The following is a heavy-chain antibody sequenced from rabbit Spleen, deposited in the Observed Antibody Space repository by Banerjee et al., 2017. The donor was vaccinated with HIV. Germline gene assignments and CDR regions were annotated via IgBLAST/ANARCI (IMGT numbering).Heavy chain of an antibody. CDR3: ARDTGSSFSSYGMDL. CDR2: INTATGKA. J-gene: IGHJ6*01. V-gene: IGHV1S45*01. D-gene: IGHD8-1*01. CDR1: GFSFSDRDV. Sequence: QEQLEESGRGLVRPEGSLTLTCKASGFSFSDRDVMCWVRQAPGKGLEWIACINTATGKAVYANWVNGRFTISKTSSTTVTLQMTSLTVADTATYFCARDTGSSFSSYGMDLWGPGTLVTVS.